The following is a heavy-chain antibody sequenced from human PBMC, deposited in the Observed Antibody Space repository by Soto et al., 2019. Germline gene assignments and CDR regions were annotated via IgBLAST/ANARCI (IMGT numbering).Heavy chain of an antibody. CDR2: IVVGSGNT. D-gene: IGHD3-22*01. CDR3: AVYYYDSSGYYYFDY. J-gene: IGHJ4*02. Sequence: ASVKVSCEACGVSFTSSAVQWVRQARGQRLEWIGWIVVGSGNTNYAQKFQERVTITRDMSTSTAYMELSSLRSEDTAVYYCAVYYYDSSGYYYFDYWGQGTLVTVSS. V-gene: IGHV1-58*01. CDR1: GVSFTSSA.